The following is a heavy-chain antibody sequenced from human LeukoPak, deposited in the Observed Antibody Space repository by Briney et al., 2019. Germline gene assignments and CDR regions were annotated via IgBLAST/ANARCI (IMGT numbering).Heavy chain of an antibody. Sequence: SDTLSLICSVSGVSISSYYWSWIRQPPGKGLGWIGYIYTTGDTRYNPSLKTRVTISVETSKNQFSLKLSSVTAADTAVYYCARATPVGGVPFDYWGQGTLVTVSS. J-gene: IGHJ4*02. CDR3: ARATPVGGVPFDY. V-gene: IGHV4-4*09. D-gene: IGHD3-16*01. CDR1: GVSISSYY. CDR2: IYTTGDT.